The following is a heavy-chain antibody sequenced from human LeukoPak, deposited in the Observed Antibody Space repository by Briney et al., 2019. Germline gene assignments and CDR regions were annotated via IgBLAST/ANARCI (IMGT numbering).Heavy chain of an antibody. CDR2: ISSSSSYI. V-gene: IGHV3-21*01. CDR3: ARDYVIVGATAFDY. D-gene: IGHD1-26*01. J-gene: IGHJ4*02. Sequence: GGSLRLSCAASGFTFSSYSMTWVRQAPGKGLEWVSSISSSSSYIYYADSVKGRFTISRDNAKNSLYLQMNSLRAEGTAVYYCARDYVIVGATAFDYWGQGTLVTVSS. CDR1: GFTFSSYS.